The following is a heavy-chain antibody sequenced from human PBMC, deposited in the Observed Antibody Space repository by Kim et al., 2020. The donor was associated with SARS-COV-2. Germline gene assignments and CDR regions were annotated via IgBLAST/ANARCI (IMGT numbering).Heavy chain of an antibody. CDR3: ARRSGHYDFWSGYYTRYYYYGMDV. J-gene: IGHJ6*02. V-gene: IGHV1-18*01. D-gene: IGHD3-3*01. CDR2: ISAYNGNT. Sequence: ASVKVSCKASGYTFTSYGISWVRQAPGQGLEWMGWISAYNGNTNYAQKLQGRVTMTTDTSTSTAYMELRSLRSDDTAVYYCARRSGHYDFWSGYYTRYYYYGMDVWGQGTTVTVSS. CDR1: GYTFTSYG.